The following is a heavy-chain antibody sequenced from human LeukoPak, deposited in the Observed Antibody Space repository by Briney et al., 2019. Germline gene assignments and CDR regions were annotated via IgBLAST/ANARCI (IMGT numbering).Heavy chain of an antibody. J-gene: IGHJ3*02. CDR2: IYYTGST. D-gene: IGHD3-10*01. V-gene: IGHV4-59*11. CDR3: ARGHGSGSYQNAFDI. Sequence: PETLSLTCTISGVSITTHFWSWIRQPPGKGLEWIGYIYYTGSTNYNPSLKSRVTISVDTSRNQFSLKLISVTAADTAVYYCARGHGSGSYQNAFDIWGQGTMVTVSS. CDR1: GVSITTHF.